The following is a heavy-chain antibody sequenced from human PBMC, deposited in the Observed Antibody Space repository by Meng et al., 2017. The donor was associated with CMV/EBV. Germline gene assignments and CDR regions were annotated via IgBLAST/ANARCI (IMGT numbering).Heavy chain of an antibody. J-gene: IGHJ2*01. Sequence: SGFTFSSYSMNWVRQSPGKGLEWVSSISSSSSYIYYADSVKGRFTISRDNAKNSLYLQMNSLRAEDTAVYCCARDLPLEWLIYWYFDLWGRGTLVTVSS. CDR2: ISSSSSYI. D-gene: IGHD3-3*01. V-gene: IGHV3-21*01. CDR1: GFTFSSYS. CDR3: ARDLPLEWLIYWYFDL.